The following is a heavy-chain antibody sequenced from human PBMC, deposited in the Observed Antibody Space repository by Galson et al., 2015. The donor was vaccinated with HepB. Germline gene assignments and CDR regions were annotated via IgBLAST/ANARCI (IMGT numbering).Heavy chain of an antibody. J-gene: IGHJ4*02. CDR2: ISSTGTTM. Sequence: SLRLSCAASGFTFSSHTMHWVRQAPGKGLESVSYISSTGTTMYYADSAQGRFTISRDNAQNSLYLQMNSLRAEDTAVYYCAKDEMVRGFVAGCYFNHWGQGTLVTASS. D-gene: IGHD3-10*01. V-gene: IGHV3-48*01. CDR3: AKDEMVRGFVAGCYFNH. CDR1: GFTFSSHT.